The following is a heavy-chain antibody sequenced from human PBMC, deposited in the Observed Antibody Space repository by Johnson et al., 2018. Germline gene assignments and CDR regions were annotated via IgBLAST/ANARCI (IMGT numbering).Heavy chain of an antibody. D-gene: IGHD6-13*01. CDR2: IIPIFGTT. V-gene: IGHV1-69*01. CDR3: AREGIAAAGENYYYYGMDV. Sequence: QVQLVESGAEVKKPGSSVKVSCKASGGTFSNYAINWVRQAPGQGLEWMGGIIPIFGTTNYAQKFQGRVTLTADESTSTAYMDLSSLRSEDTAVYYCAREGIAAAGENYYYYGMDVWGQGTTVTVSS. CDR1: GGTFSNYA. J-gene: IGHJ6*02.